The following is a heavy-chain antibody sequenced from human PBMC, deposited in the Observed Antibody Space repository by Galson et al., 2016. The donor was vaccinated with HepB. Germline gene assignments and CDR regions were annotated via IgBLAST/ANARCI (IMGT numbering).Heavy chain of an antibody. CDR1: GFIFKDYA. CDR2: ISWNSGSI. D-gene: IGHD4-17*01. J-gene: IGHJ4*02. Sequence: SLRLSCAASGFIFKDYAMHWVRHAPGKGLEWVPSISWNSGSIGYADSVKGRFTISRDNSKNTLDLQMDSLRVEDTALYFCFRVPRYYADYSSGVGYCWGQGTLLTFSS. V-gene: IGHV3-9*01. CDR3: FRVPRYYADYSSGVGYC.